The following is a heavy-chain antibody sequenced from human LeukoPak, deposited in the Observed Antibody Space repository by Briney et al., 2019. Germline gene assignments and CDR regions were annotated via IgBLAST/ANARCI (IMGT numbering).Heavy chain of an antibody. D-gene: IGHD6-13*01. CDR2: ISPNSGNT. CDR1: GYTFPNFG. V-gene: IGHV1-18*01. J-gene: IGHJ4*02. CDR3: ARDQLKYSSSWYPSGY. Sequence: ASVKVSCKASGYTFPNFGITWVRHAPGQGLEGMGWISPNSGNTKSAQKFQGRVTMTTDTSTSTAYMELRSLRSDDTAVYYCARDQLKYSSSWYPSGYWGQGTLVTVSS.